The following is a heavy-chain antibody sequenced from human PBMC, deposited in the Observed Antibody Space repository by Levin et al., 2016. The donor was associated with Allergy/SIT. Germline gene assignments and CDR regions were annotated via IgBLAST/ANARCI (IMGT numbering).Heavy chain of an antibody. CDR2: ISSSSSTI. CDR3: ARDSPYVWGSYRVYYFDY. J-gene: IGHJ4*02. V-gene: IGHV3-48*01. Sequence: VRQAPGKGLEWVSYISSSSSTIYYADSVKGRFTISRDNAKNSLYLQMNSLRAEDTAVYYCARDSPYVWGSYRVYYFDYWGQGTLVTVSS. D-gene: IGHD3-16*02.